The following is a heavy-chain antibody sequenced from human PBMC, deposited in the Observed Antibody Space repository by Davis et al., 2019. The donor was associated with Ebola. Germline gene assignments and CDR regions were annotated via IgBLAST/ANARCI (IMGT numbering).Heavy chain of an antibody. V-gene: IGHV1-2*06. Sequence: AASVKVSCKASGYTFTSYDINWVRQAPGQGLDLTGRINPNSGGTNYAQKFQGRVTMTRDTSISTAYMELSRLRSDDTAVYYCAIGGYCSGGSCYLIQLRGFDPWGQGTLVTVSS. CDR1: GYTFTSYD. CDR3: AIGGYCSGGSCYLIQLRGFDP. CDR2: INPNSGGT. J-gene: IGHJ5*02. D-gene: IGHD2-15*01.